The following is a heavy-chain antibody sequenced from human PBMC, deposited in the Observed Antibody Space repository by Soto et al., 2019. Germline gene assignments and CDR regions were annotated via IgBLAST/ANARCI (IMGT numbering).Heavy chain of an antibody. CDR3: ARSGELERPPFDY. Sequence: PSETLSLTCAVSGGSISSGGYSWSWIRQPPGKGLEWIGYLYRSGSTYSNPSLKSRVTISVARSKNQFSLKLSSVTAADTAVYYCARSGELERPPFDYWGQGTLVTVSS. CDR2: LYRSGST. J-gene: IGHJ4*02. CDR1: GGSISSGGYS. V-gene: IGHV4-30-2*01. D-gene: IGHD1-1*01.